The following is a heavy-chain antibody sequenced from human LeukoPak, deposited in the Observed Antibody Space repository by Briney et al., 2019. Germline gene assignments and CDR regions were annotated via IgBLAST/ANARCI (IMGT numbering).Heavy chain of an antibody. Sequence: VASVKVSCKASGYTFTSYGISWVRQAPGQGLEWMGGITPIFGTANYAQKFQGRVTITADKSTSTAYMELSSLRSEDTAVYYCARDKTRKNAFDIWGQGTMVTVSS. D-gene: IGHD1-7*01. J-gene: IGHJ3*02. CDR3: ARDKTRKNAFDI. CDR1: GYTFTSYG. CDR2: ITPIFGTA. V-gene: IGHV1-69*06.